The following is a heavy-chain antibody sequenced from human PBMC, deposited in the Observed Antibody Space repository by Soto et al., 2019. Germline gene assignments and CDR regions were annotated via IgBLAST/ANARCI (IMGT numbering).Heavy chain of an antibody. V-gene: IGHV4-39*01. D-gene: IGHD2-2*02. CDR3: ARRYRYYYYMDV. CDR2: IFYSGST. J-gene: IGHJ6*03. Sequence: SETLSLTCTVSGDSISSSSYYWGWIRQPPGKGLEWIGSIFYSGSTYYNPSLKSRVTISVETSKNQFSLKLSSVTAADTAVYYCARRYRYYYYMDVWGKGTTVTVSS. CDR1: GDSISSSSYY.